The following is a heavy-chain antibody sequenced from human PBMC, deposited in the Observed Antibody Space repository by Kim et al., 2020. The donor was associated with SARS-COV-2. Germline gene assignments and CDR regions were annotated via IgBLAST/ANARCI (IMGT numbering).Heavy chain of an antibody. CDR2: IYYSGST. J-gene: IGHJ5*02. D-gene: IGHD3-3*01. CDR1: GGSISSSSYY. V-gene: IGHV4-39*01. Sequence: SETLSLTCTVSGGSISSSSYYWGWIRQPPGKGLEWIGSIYYSGSTYYNPSLKSRVTISVDTSKNQFSLKRSSVTAADTAVYYCARHSLRFLEWANWFDPWGQGTLVTVSS. CDR3: ARHSLRFLEWANWFDP.